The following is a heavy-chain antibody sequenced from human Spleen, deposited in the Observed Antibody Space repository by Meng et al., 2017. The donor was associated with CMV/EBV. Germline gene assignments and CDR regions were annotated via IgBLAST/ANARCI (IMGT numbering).Heavy chain of an antibody. CDR1: GLTFSDYA. CDR3: AKDRGFGELLYPIGYYGMDV. Sequence: ASGLTFSDYAMTWVRQAPGKGLQWVSAVSGSGGSTYYADSVKGRFTISRDNSKNTLYLQMNSLRAEDTAVYYCAKDRGFGELLYPIGYYGMDVWGQGTTVTVSS. J-gene: IGHJ6*02. CDR2: VSGSGGST. D-gene: IGHD3-10*01. V-gene: IGHV3-23*01.